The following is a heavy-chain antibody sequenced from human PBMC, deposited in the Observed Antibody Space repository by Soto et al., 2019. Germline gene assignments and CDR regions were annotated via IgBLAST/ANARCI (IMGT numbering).Heavy chain of an antibody. CDR1: GYTFTAYA. D-gene: IGHD6-6*01. V-gene: IGHV1-3*01. J-gene: IGHJ4*02. CDR2: INAGNGDT. Sequence: QVQLVQSGAEVKEPGASVKVSCKASGYTFTAYALHWVRQAPGHRLEWMGWINAGNGDTKYSQNFQDRVTITRDTSAKIVYMEMSSLMSEDTTVYFCARDVSSSIACWGQGTLVTVSS. CDR3: ARDVSSSIAC.